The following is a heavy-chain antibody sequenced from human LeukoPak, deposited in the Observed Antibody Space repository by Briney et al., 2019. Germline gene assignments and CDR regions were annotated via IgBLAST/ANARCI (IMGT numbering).Heavy chain of an antibody. Sequence: PGRSLRLSCAASGFTFDDYAMHWVRQAPGKGLEWVSGISWNSGSIGYAASVKGRFTISRDNAKNSLYLQMNSLRAEDMALYYCAKAISLTATAPLDYWGQGTLVTVSS. CDR2: ISWNSGSI. D-gene: IGHD3-16*01. CDR3: AKAISLTATAPLDY. V-gene: IGHV3-9*03. CDR1: GFTFDDYA. J-gene: IGHJ4*02.